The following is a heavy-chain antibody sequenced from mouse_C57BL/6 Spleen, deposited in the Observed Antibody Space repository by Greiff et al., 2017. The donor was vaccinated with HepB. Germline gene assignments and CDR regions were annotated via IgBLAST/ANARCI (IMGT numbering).Heavy chain of an antibody. CDR1: GYAFTNYL. D-gene: IGHD2-3*01. V-gene: IGHV1-54*01. CDR2: INPGSGGT. Sequence: QVQLQQSGAELVRPGTSVKVSCKASGYAFTNYLIEWVKQRPGQGLEWIGVINPGSGGTNYNEKFKGKATLAVYTPSSTAYMQLSSLTSEDSAVYYCARDYDGYSAWFAYWGQGTLVTVSA. CDR3: ARDYDGYSAWFAY. J-gene: IGHJ3*01.